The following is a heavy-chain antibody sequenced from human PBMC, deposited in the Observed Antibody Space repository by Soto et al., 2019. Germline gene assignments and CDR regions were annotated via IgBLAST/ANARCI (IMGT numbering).Heavy chain of an antibody. J-gene: IGHJ6*02. CDR3: AKGRSYYYYYGVDV. CDR1: GFTFSSCA. CDR2: IIDSGGST. V-gene: IGHV3-23*01. Sequence: PWGSLRLSCAASGFTFSSCAMGWDRQAPGKGLEWVSDIIDSGGSTYYADSVKGRFTISRDNSKSTLYLQMNSLRAEDTALYYCAKGRSYYYYYGVDVWGQGTTVTVSS.